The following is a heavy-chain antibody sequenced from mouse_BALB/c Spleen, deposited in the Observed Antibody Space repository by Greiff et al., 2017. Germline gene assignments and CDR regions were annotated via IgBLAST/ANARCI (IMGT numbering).Heavy chain of an antibody. Sequence: DLVKPGASVKLSCKASGYTFTSYWINWIKQRPGQGLEWIGRIAPGSGSTYYNEMFKGKATLTVDTSSSTAYMQFNSLTSEDSAVYYCARLGNYGSSYYFDYWGQGTTLTVSS. CDR1: GYTFTSYW. CDR3: ARLGNYGSSYYFDY. D-gene: IGHD1-1*01. V-gene: IGHV1S41*01. J-gene: IGHJ2*01. CDR2: IAPGSGST.